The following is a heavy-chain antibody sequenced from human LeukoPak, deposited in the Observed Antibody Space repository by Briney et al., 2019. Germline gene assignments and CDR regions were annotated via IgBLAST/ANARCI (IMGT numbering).Heavy chain of an antibody. CDR1: GFTFSSYA. CDR3: AKDLGYCSSTSCYSWFDP. CDR2: ISGGGGST. D-gene: IGHD2-2*01. V-gene: IGHV3-23*01. Sequence: GGSLRLSCAASGFTFSSYAMSWVRQAPGEGLEWVSTISGGGGSTYYVDSVKGRFTISRDNSKNTLYLQMNSLRAEDTAVYYCAKDLGYCSSTSCYSWFDPWGQGTLVTVSS. J-gene: IGHJ5*02.